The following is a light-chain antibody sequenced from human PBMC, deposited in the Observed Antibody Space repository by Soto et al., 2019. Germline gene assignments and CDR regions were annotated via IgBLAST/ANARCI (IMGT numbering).Light chain of an antibody. J-gene: IGKJ3*01. Sequence: DIQLTQSPSFLSPSIGESVTITCRASQVISTSLAWYQVKPGKAPKLLIYAASTLQSGVPSRFSGSRSGTDFTLTISSLLPEDVATYYCQKYDSAPLTFGPGTKVDIK. CDR3: QKYDSAPLT. V-gene: IGKV1-27*01. CDR2: AAS. CDR1: QVISTS.